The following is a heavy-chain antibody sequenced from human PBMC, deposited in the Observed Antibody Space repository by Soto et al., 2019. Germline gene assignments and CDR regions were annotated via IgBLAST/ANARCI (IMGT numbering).Heavy chain of an antibody. J-gene: IGHJ6*03. V-gene: IGHV3-15*01. D-gene: IGHD3-10*01. CDR3: TTVRGPASPRHYYGSGSYYPYYYYYMDV. Sequence: PGGSLRLSCAASGFTFSNAWMSWVRQAPGKGLEWVGRIKSKNDGWTTDYAAPVKGRFTISRDDSKNTLYLQMNSLKTEDTAVYFCTTVRGPASPRHYYGSGSYYPYYYYYMDVWGKGTTVTVSS. CDR2: IKSKNDGWTT. CDR1: GFTFSNAW.